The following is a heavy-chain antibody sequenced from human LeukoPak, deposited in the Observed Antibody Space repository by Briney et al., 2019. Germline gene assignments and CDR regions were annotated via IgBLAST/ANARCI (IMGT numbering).Heavy chain of an antibody. Sequence: ASLKVSCKASGYTFTGYYIHWVRQAPGQGLEWMGWINPNSGGPNYAQKFQGRVTMTRDTSISTAYMEMSRLRSDDTAVYYCARDVSAGGTNWFDPWGLGTLVTVSS. J-gene: IGHJ5*02. D-gene: IGHD3-16*01. CDR2: INPNSGGP. CDR3: ARDVSAGGTNWFDP. CDR1: GYTFTGYY. V-gene: IGHV1-2*02.